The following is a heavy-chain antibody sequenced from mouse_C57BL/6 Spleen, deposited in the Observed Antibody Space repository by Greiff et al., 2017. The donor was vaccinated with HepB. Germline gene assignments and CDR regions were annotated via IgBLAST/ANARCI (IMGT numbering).Heavy chain of an antibody. CDR1: GYTFTDYY. Sequence: VQLQQSGPELVKPGASVKISCKASGYTFTDYYMNWVKQSHGKSLEWIGDINPNNGGTSYNQKFKGKATLTVDKSSSTAYMELRSLTSEDSAVYYCARTYYSSVYYAMDYWGQGTSVTVSS. V-gene: IGHV1-26*01. J-gene: IGHJ4*01. CDR2: INPNNGGT. CDR3: ARTYYSSVYYAMDY. D-gene: IGHD1-1*01.